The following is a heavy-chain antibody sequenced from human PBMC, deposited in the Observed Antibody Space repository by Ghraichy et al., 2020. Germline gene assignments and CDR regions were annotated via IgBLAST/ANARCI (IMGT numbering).Heavy chain of an antibody. CDR1: GYTLTELS. D-gene: IGHD7-27*01. J-gene: IGHJ4*02. CDR3: ATSQRGPWAWDY. Sequence: ASVKVSCKVSGYTLTELSMHWVRQAPGKGLEWMGGFDPEDGETIYAQKFQGRVTMTEDTSTDTAYMELSSLRSEDTAVYYCATSQRGPWAWDYWGQGTLVTVSS. CDR2: FDPEDGET. V-gene: IGHV1-24*01.